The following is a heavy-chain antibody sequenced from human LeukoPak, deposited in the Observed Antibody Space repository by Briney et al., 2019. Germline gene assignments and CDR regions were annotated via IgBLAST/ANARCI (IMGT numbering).Heavy chain of an antibody. D-gene: IGHD6-19*01. J-gene: IGHJ4*02. CDR3: AKVDGSSSGWYNEPLDY. V-gene: IGHV4-59*01. CDR1: GGSISSYY. CDR2: IYYSGST. Sequence: SETLSLTCTVSGGSISSYYWSWIRQPPGKGLEWIGYIYYSGSTNYNPSLKSRVTISADTSKNQFSLKLSSVTAEDTAVYYCAKVDGSSSGWYNEPLDYWGQGTLVTVSS.